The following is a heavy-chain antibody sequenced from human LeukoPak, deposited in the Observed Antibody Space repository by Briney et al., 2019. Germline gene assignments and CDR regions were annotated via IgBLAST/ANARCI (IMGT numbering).Heavy chain of an antibody. CDR1: GGSISSYY. J-gene: IGHJ6*02. V-gene: IGHV4-59*01. CDR3: ARLTSNGYYYHGMDV. CDR2: IYYSGST. Sequence: SETLSLTCTVSGGSISSYYWSWIRQPPGKGLEWIGYIYYSGSTNYNPSLKSRVTISVDTSKNQYSLNLSTVTAADTAVYYYARLTSNGYYYHGMDVWGQGTTVTVSS. D-gene: IGHD3-16*01.